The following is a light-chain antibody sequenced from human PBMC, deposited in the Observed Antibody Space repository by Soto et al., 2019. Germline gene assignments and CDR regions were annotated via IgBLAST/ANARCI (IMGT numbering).Light chain of an antibody. J-gene: IGLJ1*01. CDR1: SSNIGSNY. CDR2: RNN. CDR3: AAWDDSLSGRYV. Sequence: QSVLTQPPSASGTPGQRVTISCSGSSSNIGSNYVYWYQQLPGTAPNLLIYRNNQQPSGVPDRFSGSKSGTSASLAISALRSEDEDDYYCAAWDDSLSGRYVFGTGTKLTVL. V-gene: IGLV1-47*01.